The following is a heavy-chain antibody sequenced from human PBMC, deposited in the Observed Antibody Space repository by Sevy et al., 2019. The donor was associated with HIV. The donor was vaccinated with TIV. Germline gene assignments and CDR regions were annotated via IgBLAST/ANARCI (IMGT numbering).Heavy chain of an antibody. CDR2: FDPEDGKR. Sequence: ASVKVSCKVSGYTLTKLSMHWVRQVRGKGLEWMGSFDPEDGKRIYAQKFQSRFTMTEDTSTDTGYLDLNSLRSEDSAVYFCATTKDYYESSGDPFDYWGQGTLVTVSS. D-gene: IGHD3-22*01. CDR3: ATTKDYYESSGDPFDY. CDR1: GYTLTKLS. V-gene: IGHV1-24*01. J-gene: IGHJ4*02.